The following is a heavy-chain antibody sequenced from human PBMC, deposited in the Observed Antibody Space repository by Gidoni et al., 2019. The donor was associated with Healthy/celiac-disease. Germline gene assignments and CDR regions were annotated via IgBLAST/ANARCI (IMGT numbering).Heavy chain of an antibody. CDR1: GYSFTSYW. V-gene: IGHV5-51*01. CDR2: IYPGDSDI. Sequence: EVQLVQSGAEVKKSGESLKISCKGSGYSFTSYWIGWVRQMPGKGLEWMGIIYPGDSDIRYSPSFQGQVTISADRSISTSYLQWSSLKTSDTAMYYCARHLGGFYVSSLSLDYWGQGTPVTVSS. J-gene: IGHJ4*02. CDR3: ARHLGGFYVSSLSLDY. D-gene: IGHD3-16*01.